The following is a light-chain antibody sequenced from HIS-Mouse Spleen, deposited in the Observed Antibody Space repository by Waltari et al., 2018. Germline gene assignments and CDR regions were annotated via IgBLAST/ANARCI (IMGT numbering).Light chain of an antibody. CDR3: CSYAGSSTWV. CDR1: NIGSKS. J-gene: IGLJ3*02. Sequence: LTQPPSVSVAPGKTARITCGGMNIGSKSVHWYQQHPGKAPKLMIYEGSKRPSGVSNRFSGSKSGNTASLTISGLQAEDEADYYCCSYAGSSTWVFGGGTKLTVL. CDR2: EGS. V-gene: IGLV2-23*01.